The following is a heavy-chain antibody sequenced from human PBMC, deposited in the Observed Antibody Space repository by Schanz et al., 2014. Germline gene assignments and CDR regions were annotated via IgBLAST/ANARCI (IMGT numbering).Heavy chain of an antibody. CDR2: INSDGSTT. V-gene: IGHV3-74*01. J-gene: IGHJ4*02. D-gene: IGHD3-10*02. Sequence: EVQLVESGGGLVQPGGSLRLSCAASGFTFSSYWMHWVRQAPGKGLVWVSRINSDGSTTIYADSVKGRFTISRDNAKNTLYLQMNSLRVEDTAVYYCARNNGNYVLDYWGQGALVTVSS. CDR3: ARNNGNYVLDY. CDR1: GFTFSSYW.